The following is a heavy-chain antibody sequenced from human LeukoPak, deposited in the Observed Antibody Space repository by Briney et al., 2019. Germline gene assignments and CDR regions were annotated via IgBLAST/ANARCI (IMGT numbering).Heavy chain of an antibody. CDR3: ARDFQPDYYGSGSYQKLDY. J-gene: IGHJ4*02. V-gene: IGHV4-39*07. Sequence: PSKTLSLTCTVSGGSISSSSYYWGWIRQPPGKGLEWIGSIYYSGSTYYNPSLKSRVTISVDTSKNQFSLKLSSVTAADTAVYYCARDFQPDYYGSGSYQKLDYWGQGTLVTVSS. CDR1: GGSISSSSYY. D-gene: IGHD3-10*01. CDR2: IYYSGST.